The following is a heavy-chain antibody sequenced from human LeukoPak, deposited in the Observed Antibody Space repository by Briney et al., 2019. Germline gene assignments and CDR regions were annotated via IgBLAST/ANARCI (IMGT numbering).Heavy chain of an antibody. Sequence: SETLSLTCTVSGGSISSDYWSWIRQPPGKGLEWIGIYYTGTTKHNPSLKSRVSISIDTSKNQFSLKLSSVTAADTAMYYCARHKRASSTDWFDPWGQGTLVTVSA. D-gene: IGHD6-6*01. CDR2: IYYTGTT. V-gene: IGHV4-59*08. J-gene: IGHJ5*02. CDR1: GGSISSDY. CDR3: ARHKRASSTDWFDP.